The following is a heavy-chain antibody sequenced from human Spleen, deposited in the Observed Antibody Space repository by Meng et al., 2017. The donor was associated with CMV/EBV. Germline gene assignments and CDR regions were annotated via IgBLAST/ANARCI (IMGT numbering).Heavy chain of an antibody. Sequence: GSLRLSCTVSGGSISSSSYYWGWIRQLPGKGLEWIGSIYYSGSTYYNPSLKSRVTISVDTSKNQFSLKLSFVTAADTAVYYCARDGTRYCSSTSCLGVDYWGQGTLVTVSS. J-gene: IGHJ4*02. CDR1: GGSISSSSYY. CDR2: IYYSGST. CDR3: ARDGTRYCSSTSCLGVDY. V-gene: IGHV4-39*07. D-gene: IGHD2-2*01.